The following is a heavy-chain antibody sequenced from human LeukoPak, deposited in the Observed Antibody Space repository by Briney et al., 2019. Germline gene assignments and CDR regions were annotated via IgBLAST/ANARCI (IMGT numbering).Heavy chain of an antibody. CDR2: INTSGST. CDR1: GGSISSGSYY. J-gene: IGHJ4*02. CDR3: ARGVTIFGVVFSHYFDY. D-gene: IGHD3-3*01. V-gene: IGHV4-61*02. Sequence: SETLSLTCTVSGGSISSGSYYWSWIRQPAGKGLEWIGRINTSGSTNYNPSLKSRVSISVDMSKNQLSLKLSSVTAADTAVYYCARGVTIFGVVFSHYFDYWGQGTLVTVSS.